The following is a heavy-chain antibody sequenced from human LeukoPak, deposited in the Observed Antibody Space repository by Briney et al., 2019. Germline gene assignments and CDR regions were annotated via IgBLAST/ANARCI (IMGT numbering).Heavy chain of an antibody. CDR2: ISYDGSNK. D-gene: IGHD3/OR15-3a*01. V-gene: IGHV3-30-3*01. J-gene: IGHJ4*02. CDR3: ARDLFRDFWTYTSFDY. CDR1: GFTFSSYA. Sequence: QPGGSLRLSCAASGFTFSSYAMHWVRQAPGKGLEWVAVISYDGSNKYYADSVKGRFTISRDNSKNTLYLQMNSLRAEDTAVYYCARDLFRDFWTYTSFDYWGQGTLVTVSS.